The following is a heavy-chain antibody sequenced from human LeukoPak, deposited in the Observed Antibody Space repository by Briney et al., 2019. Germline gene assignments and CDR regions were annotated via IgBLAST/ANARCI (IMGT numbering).Heavy chain of an antibody. CDR2: ISYSGST. Sequence: PSETLSLTCTLSVGSITTYLWNCIRQPPGKGLEWIGYISYSGSTHYNPSLESRVTMSVDTSKNQFSLDLTSVTAADTAVYYCARHHHVNSGTCSQHWGQGTLVTVSS. CDR1: VGSITTYL. J-gene: IGHJ1*01. V-gene: IGHV4-59*08. D-gene: IGHD1-26*01. CDR3: ARHHHVNSGTCSQH.